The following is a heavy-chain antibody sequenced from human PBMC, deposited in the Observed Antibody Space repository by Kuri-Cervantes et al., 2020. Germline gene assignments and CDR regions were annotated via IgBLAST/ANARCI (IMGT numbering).Heavy chain of an antibody. CDR2: ISYDGSNK. Sequence: LSLTCAASGFTFSSYAMHWVRQAPGKGLEWVAVISYDGSNKYYADSVKGRFTISRDNSKNTLYLQMNSLRAEDTAVYYCARDILAAAGTSWGQGTLVTVSS. CDR1: GFTFSSYA. J-gene: IGHJ4*02. V-gene: IGHV3-30-3*01. CDR3: ARDILAAAGTS. D-gene: IGHD6-13*01.